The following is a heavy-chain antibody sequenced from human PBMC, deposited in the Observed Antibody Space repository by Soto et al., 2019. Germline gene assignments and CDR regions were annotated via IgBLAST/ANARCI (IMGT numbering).Heavy chain of an antibody. D-gene: IGHD5-18*01. Sequence: GGSLRLSCAASEFTFSSYAMSWVRQAPGKGLQWVSTITTGGDSANYADSVKGRFTISRDNAKSTLYLQMNSLRAEDTALYYCARPSYTYGHRDYGVDVWGQGTTVTVSS. J-gene: IGHJ6*02. V-gene: IGHV3-23*01. CDR2: ITTGGDSA. CDR1: EFTFSSYA. CDR3: ARPSYTYGHRDYGVDV.